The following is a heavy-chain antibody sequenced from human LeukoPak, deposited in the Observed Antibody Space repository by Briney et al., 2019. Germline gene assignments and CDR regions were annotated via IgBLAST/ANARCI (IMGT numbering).Heavy chain of an antibody. Sequence: AASLKISSKGSGYSFTSYWIGWVRQMPGKGLEWMGIIYPGDSDTRYSPSFQGQVTISADKSISTAYLPWSSLKASDTAMYYCARGPQIAAAGTVDYWGQGTLVTVSS. CDR1: GYSFTSYW. V-gene: IGHV5-51*01. D-gene: IGHD6-13*01. CDR2: IYPGDSDT. J-gene: IGHJ4*02. CDR3: ARGPQIAAAGTVDY.